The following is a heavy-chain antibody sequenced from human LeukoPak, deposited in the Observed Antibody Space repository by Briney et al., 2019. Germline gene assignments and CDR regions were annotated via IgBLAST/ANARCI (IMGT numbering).Heavy chain of an antibody. V-gene: IGHV4-59*01. CDR3: ARGDCSGGSCYHGY. D-gene: IGHD2-15*01. CDR1: GGSISSYY. CDR2: IYYSGST. J-gene: IGHJ4*02. Sequence: SETLSLTCTVSGGSISSYYWSWIRPPPGQGLEWIGYIYYSGSTNYNPSLKSRVTISVDTSKNQFSLKLSSVTAADTAVYYCARGDCSGGSCYHGYWGQGTLVTVSS.